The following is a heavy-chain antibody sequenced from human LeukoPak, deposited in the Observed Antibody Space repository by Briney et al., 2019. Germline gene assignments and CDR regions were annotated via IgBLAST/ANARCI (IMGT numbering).Heavy chain of an antibody. J-gene: IGHJ4*02. V-gene: IGHV3-21*01. CDR1: GFAFSSYT. CDR3: ARDLALIGYCSSTSCYTGEDYFDY. D-gene: IGHD2-2*02. Sequence: GGSLRLSCAASGFAFSSYTMSWVRQAPGKGLEWVSSISMSSSHIYYAGSMKGRFTISRDNAKNSLYLQMNSPRAEDTAVYYCARDLALIGYCSSTSCYTGEDYFDYWGQGTLVTVSS. CDR2: ISMSSSHI.